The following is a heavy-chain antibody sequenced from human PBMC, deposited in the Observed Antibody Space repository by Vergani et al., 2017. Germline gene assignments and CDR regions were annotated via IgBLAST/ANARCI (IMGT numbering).Heavy chain of an antibody. CDR1: GETFSSHG. CDR3: ARGDYGILTGYRY. Sequence: QVQLVQSGAEVKEPGSSLRVSCKAFGETFSSHGISWVRQAPGQGLQWMGRIIPMYGTPNYAQKFQDRVKITADESTSTVYMELSSLRSEDTAIYYCARGDYGILTGYRYWGQGTLVTVSA. CDR2: IIPMYGTP. V-gene: IGHV1-69*13. J-gene: IGHJ4*02. D-gene: IGHD3-9*01.